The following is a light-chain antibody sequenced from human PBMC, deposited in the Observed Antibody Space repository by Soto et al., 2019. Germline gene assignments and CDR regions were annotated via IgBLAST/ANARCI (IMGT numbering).Light chain of an antibody. Sequence: DIVMTQSPLSLPVTPGEPASISCRSSQSLLHSNGYNYLDWYLQKPGQSPQLLISLGSNRASGVPDRFSGSGSGTEFTLKISRVEAEYVGVYYCMQALQTPPTFGGGTKVEIK. CDR2: LGS. J-gene: IGKJ4*01. CDR3: MQALQTPPT. V-gene: IGKV2-28*01. CDR1: QSLLHSNGYNY.